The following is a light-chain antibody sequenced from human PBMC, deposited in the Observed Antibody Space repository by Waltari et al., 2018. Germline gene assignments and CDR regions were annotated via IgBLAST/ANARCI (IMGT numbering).Light chain of an antibody. J-gene: IGLJ2*01. CDR3: ATWDNSLDAVV. CDR2: GHD. CDR1: SSNIGTYG. V-gene: IGLV1-44*01. Sequence: QSVLTQQPSASWTPGQRVTISCSGGSSNIGTYGVNWYQQLPGTAPKLLISGHDQRPSGVPDRFSASKSGTSASLAISGLQFEDEAEYYCATWDNSLDAVVFGGGTKLTVL.